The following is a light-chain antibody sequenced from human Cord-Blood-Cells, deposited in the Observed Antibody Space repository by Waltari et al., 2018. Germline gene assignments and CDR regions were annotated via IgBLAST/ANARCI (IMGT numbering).Light chain of an antibody. CDR2: DVS. CDR3: CSYAGSYTFV. V-gene: IGLV2-11*01. J-gene: IGLJ1*01. CDR1: SSDVGGYTY. Sequence: QSALTQPRSVSGSPGQSVTISCTGTSSDVGGYTYLPWYQQHPGKAPKLMIYDVSKRPSGVPDRFSGSKPGNTASLTIAGLQAEDEADYYCCSYAGSYTFVFGTGTKVTVL.